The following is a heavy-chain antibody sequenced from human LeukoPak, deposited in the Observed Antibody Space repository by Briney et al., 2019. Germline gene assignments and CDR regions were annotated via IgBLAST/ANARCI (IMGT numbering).Heavy chain of an antibody. Sequence: GASVKVSCKATGYTFPTHGINWVRQAPGHGLEWMGWISTDNGNIIYAQKFQGRVFLTTDTSTGTTYLELRTLRSDDTAVYYFTRIVPYGYVVRWLHPWGQGTLVTVSS. J-gene: IGHJ5*02. D-gene: IGHD3-10*02. V-gene: IGHV1-18*01. CDR3: TRIVPYGYVVRWLHP. CDR1: GYTFPTHG. CDR2: ISTDNGNI.